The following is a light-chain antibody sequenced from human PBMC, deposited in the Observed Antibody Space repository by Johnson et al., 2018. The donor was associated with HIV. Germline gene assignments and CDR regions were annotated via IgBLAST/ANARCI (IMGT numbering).Light chain of an antibody. J-gene: IGLJ1*01. CDR3: GTGDSSLSAFYV. V-gene: IGLV1-51*02. Sequence: QAVLTQPPSVSAAPGQKVTISCSGSSSNIGNNYVSWYQQPPGTAPKILIYENNKRPSGIPDRFSGSKSGTSATLGITGLQTGDEADYYCGTGDSSLSAFYVFGTGTKVTVL. CDR2: ENN. CDR1: SSNIGNNY.